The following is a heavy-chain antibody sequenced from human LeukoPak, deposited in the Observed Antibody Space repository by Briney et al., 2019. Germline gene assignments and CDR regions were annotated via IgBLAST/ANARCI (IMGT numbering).Heavy chain of an antibody. CDR3: ARFSVAAAGTGWFDP. D-gene: IGHD6-13*01. CDR2: IYYSGST. Sequence: SGTLCLTCAVSGVSISGYYWSWIRKPPGKGLELIGNIYYSGSTNYNPSLKSRVTISVDTSKPQLTLKLSSVTAADTAVYYCARFSVAAAGTGWFDPWGQGTLVTVSA. J-gene: IGHJ5*02. CDR1: GVSISGYY. V-gene: IGHV4-59*01.